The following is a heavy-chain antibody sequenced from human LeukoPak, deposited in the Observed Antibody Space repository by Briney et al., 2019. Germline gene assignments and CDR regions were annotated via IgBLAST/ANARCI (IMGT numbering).Heavy chain of an antibody. CDR1: GYTFTGYY. CDR3: ARATYYDILTGTFDY. CDR2: INPNSGGT. Sequence: ASVKVSCKASGYTFTGYYMHWVRQAPGQGLEWMGWINPNSGGTNYAQKFQGWVTMTRDTSISTAYMELSRLRSDDTAVYYCARATYYDILTGTFDYWGQGTLVTVSS. D-gene: IGHD3-9*01. J-gene: IGHJ4*02. V-gene: IGHV1-2*04.